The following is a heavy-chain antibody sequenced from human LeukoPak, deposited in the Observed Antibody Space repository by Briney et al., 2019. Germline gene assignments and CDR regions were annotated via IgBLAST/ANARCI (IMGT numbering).Heavy chain of an antibody. Sequence: VASVKVSCKASGYTFTSYYMHWVRQAPGQGLEWMGIIDPSGGSTSYAQKFQGRVTMTRDTSTSKVYMELSSLRSEDRAVYYCARAYYYDSSGYPVYFDYWGQGTLVTVSS. CDR3: ARAYYYDSSGYPVYFDY. CDR1: GYTFTSYY. V-gene: IGHV1-46*01. J-gene: IGHJ4*02. D-gene: IGHD3-22*01. CDR2: IDPSGGST.